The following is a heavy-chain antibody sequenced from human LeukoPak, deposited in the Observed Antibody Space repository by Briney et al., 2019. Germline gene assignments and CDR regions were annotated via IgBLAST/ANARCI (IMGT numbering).Heavy chain of an antibody. D-gene: IGHD6-19*01. J-gene: IGHJ4*02. Sequence: GGSLRLSCAASGFTFSGFGLHWVRQAPGKGLEWVAVISYDGSNKYYADSVKGRFTISRDNSKNTLYLQMNSLRAEDTAVYYCARGGGYSSGWTGGYFDYWGQGTLVTVSS. CDR1: GFTFSGFG. CDR3: ARGGGYSSGWTGGYFDY. V-gene: IGHV3-30*03. CDR2: ISYDGSNK.